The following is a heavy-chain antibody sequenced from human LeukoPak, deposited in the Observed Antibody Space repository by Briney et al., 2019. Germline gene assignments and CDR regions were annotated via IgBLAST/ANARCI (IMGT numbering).Heavy chain of an antibody. CDR2: IYWNDDK. CDR3: AHAPPAEYDFWSGYYGYAFDI. J-gene: IGHJ3*02. D-gene: IGHD3-3*01. CDR1: GFSLSTSGVG. Sequence: SGPTLVKPTQTLTPTCTFSGFSLSTSGVGVGWIRQPPGKALEWLALIYWNDDKRYSPSLKSRLTITKDTSKNRVVLTMTNMDPVDTATYYCAHAPPAEYDFWSGYYGYAFDIWGQGTMVTVSS. V-gene: IGHV2-5*01.